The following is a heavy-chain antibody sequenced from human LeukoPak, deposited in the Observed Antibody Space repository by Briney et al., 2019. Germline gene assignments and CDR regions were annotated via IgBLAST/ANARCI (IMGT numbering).Heavy chain of an antibody. Sequence: PGESLRLSCAASGFTFSSYSMNWVRQAPGKGLEWVSSISSSSSYIYYADSVKGRFTISRDNAKNSLYLRMNSLRAEDTAVYYCARDVTMIVVVSHAFDIWGQGTMVTVSS. J-gene: IGHJ3*02. D-gene: IGHD3-22*01. CDR1: GFTFSSYS. V-gene: IGHV3-21*01. CDR3: ARDVTMIVVVSHAFDI. CDR2: ISSSSSYI.